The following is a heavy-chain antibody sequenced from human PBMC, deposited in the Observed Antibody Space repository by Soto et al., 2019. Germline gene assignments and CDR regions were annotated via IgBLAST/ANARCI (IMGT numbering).Heavy chain of an antibody. J-gene: IGHJ5*02. V-gene: IGHV1-2*04. Sequence: QVQLVQSGAEVKKPGASVKVSCKASGYTFTGYYMHWVRQAPGQGLEWMGWINPNSGGTNYAQKFQGWVTMTRDTSLSPAYMELSRLRSDDTAVYYCARGGITMVRGTWFDPWGQGTLVTVSS. CDR3: ARGGITMVRGTWFDP. CDR2: INPNSGGT. CDR1: GYTFTGYY. D-gene: IGHD3-10*01.